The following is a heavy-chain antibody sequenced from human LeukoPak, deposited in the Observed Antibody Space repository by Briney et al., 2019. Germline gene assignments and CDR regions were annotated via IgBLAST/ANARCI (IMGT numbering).Heavy chain of an antibody. J-gene: IGHJ4*02. V-gene: IGHV1-69*06. CDR2: IIPIFGTA. CDR1: GGTFSSYA. D-gene: IGHD3-10*01. CDR3: ARATYYYGSGSYFYYFDY. Sequence: GSAVKVSCKASGGTFSSYAISWVRQAPGQGLEWMGGIIPIFGTANYAQKFQGRVTITADKSTSTAYMELSRLRSDDTAVYYCARATYYYGSGSYFYYFDYWGQGTLVTVSS.